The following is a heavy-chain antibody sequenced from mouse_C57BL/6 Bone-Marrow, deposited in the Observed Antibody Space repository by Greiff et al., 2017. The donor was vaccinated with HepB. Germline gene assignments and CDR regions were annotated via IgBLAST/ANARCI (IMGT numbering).Heavy chain of an antibody. CDR2: ISDGGSYT. Sequence: EVQRVESGGGLVKPGGSLKLSCAASGFTFSSYAMSWVRQTPEKRLEWVATISDGGSYTYYPDNVKGRFTISRDNAKNNLYLQMSHLKSEDTAMYYCAREDYYGSSYGAYWGQGTLVTVSA. V-gene: IGHV5-4*01. CDR3: AREDYYGSSYGAY. D-gene: IGHD1-1*01. CDR1: GFTFSSYA. J-gene: IGHJ3*01.